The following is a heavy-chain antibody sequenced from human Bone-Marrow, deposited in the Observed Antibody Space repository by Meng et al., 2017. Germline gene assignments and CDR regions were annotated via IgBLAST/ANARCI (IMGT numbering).Heavy chain of an antibody. J-gene: IGHJ4*02. Sequence: SETLSLTCAVYGGSFSGYYWSWIRQPPGKGLEWIGEINHSGSTNYNPSLKSRVTISVDTSKNQFSLRLSSVTAADTAVYYCARHRGGTHFPDYWGQGTLVTVSS. V-gene: IGHV4-34*01. D-gene: IGHD3-3*02. CDR2: INHSGST. CDR1: GGSFSGYY. CDR3: ARHRGGTHFPDY.